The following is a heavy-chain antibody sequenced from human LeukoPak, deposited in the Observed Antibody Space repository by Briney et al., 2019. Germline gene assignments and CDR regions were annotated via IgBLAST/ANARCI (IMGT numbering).Heavy chain of an antibody. CDR3: TKWSGLGND. J-gene: IGHJ4*02. V-gene: IGHV3-7*03. CDR2: INQDGTDQ. CDR1: GFTFSSYG. Sequence: PGRSLRLSCAASGFTFSSYGMHWVRQAPGKGLEWVANINQDGTDQYYVDSVKGRFTISRDNAKNSLHLQMNSLRAEDTAVYYCTKWSGLGNDWGQGTLVTVSS. D-gene: IGHD3-10*01.